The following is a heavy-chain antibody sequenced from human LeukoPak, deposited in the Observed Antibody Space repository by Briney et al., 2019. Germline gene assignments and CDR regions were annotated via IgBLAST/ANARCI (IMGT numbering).Heavy chain of an antibody. CDR3: ARGRYSGYGHDY. V-gene: IGHV4-34*01. Sequence: PSETLSLTCAVYGGFFSGYYWSWIRQPPGKGLEWIGEINHSGSTNYNPSLKSRVTISVDTSKNQFSLKLSSVTAADTAVYYCARGRYSGYGHDYWGQGTLVTVSS. J-gene: IGHJ4*02. D-gene: IGHD5-12*01. CDR1: GGFFSGYY. CDR2: INHSGST.